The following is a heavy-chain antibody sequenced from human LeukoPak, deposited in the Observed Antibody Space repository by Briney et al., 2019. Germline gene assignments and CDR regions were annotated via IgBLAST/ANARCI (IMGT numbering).Heavy chain of an antibody. D-gene: IGHD2-2*01. V-gene: IGHV4-34*01. CDR2: INHSGST. J-gene: IGHJ6*03. CDR3: ATNRRYCSSTSCQNYYYYMDV. Sequence: PSETLSLTCAVYGGSFSGYYWSWIRQPPGKGLEWIGEINHSGSTNYNPSLKSRVTISVDTSKNQFSLKLSSVTAADTAVYYCATNRRYCSSTSCQNYYYYMDVWGKGTTVTVFS. CDR1: GGSFSGYY.